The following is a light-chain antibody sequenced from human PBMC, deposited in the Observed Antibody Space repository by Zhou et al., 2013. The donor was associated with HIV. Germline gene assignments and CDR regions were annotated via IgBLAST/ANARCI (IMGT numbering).Light chain of an antibody. CDR2: GAS. V-gene: IGKV3-20*01. Sequence: IVLTQSPVTLSLSPGEGVTLSCRASQSVDTRLAWYQQRPGQAPRLLIYGASSRATGIPDRFSGSGSGTDFTLTISRLEPEDFAVYYCQQYGSSPPYTFGQGTKLEIK. CDR3: QQYGSSPPYT. CDR1: QSVDTR. J-gene: IGKJ2*01.